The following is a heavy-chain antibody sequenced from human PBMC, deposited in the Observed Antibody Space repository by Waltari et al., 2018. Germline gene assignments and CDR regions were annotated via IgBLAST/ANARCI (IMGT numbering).Heavy chain of an antibody. V-gene: IGHV1-69*01. J-gene: IGHJ4*02. CDR2: IIPILGTA. CDR1: GGTFSSYA. Sequence: QVQLVQSGAEVKKPGSSVKVSCKASGGTFSSYAISWVRQAPGQGLEWMGGIIPILGTANYAQTCQGRVTITADESTSTAYMELSSLRSEDTAVYYCAGDGGRDGYNYYFDYWGQGTLVTVSS. D-gene: IGHD5-12*01. CDR3: AGDGGRDGYNYYFDY.